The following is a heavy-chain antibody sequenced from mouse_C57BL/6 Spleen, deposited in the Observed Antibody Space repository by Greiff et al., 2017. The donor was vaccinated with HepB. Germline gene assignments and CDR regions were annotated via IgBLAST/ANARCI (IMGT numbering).Heavy chain of an antibody. CDR2: IYPGDGDT. Sequence: VQLQQSGAELVKPGASVKISCKASGYAFSSYWMNWVKQRPGKGLEWIGQIYPGDGDTNDNGKFKGKATLTADKSSSTAYMQLSSLTSEDSAVYFCARGGDYDPAWFAYWGQGTLVTVSA. J-gene: IGHJ3*01. CDR3: ARGGDYDPAWFAY. V-gene: IGHV1-80*01. D-gene: IGHD2-4*01. CDR1: GYAFSSYW.